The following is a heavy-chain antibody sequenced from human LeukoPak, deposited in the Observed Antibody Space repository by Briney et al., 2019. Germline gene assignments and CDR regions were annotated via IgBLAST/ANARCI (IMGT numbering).Heavy chain of an antibody. D-gene: IGHD3-3*01. V-gene: IGHV3-15*01. CDR2: IKSETDGGTT. Sequence: GGSLRLSCAVSGFTFTNAWMSWVRQAPGKGLEWVGRIKSETDGGTTDYAAPVKGRFTISRDNSKNTLYLQMNSLRAEDTAVYYCANFDFWSGYNWFDPWGQGTLVTVSS. CDR3: ANFDFWSGYNWFDP. CDR1: GFTFTNAW. J-gene: IGHJ5*02.